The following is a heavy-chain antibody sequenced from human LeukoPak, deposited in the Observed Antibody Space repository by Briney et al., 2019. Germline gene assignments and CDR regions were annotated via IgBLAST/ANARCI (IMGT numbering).Heavy chain of an antibody. Sequence: GASVKVSCKASGYTFTSYGISWVRQAPGQGLEWMGWISAYNGNTNYAQKLQGRVTMTTDTSTSTAYMELRSLRSDDTAVYYCARGYYYDSSGYCYPDYWGQGTLVTVSS. CDR2: ISAYNGNT. J-gene: IGHJ4*02. CDR1: GYTFTSYG. CDR3: ARGYYYDSSGYCYPDY. V-gene: IGHV1-18*01. D-gene: IGHD3-22*01.